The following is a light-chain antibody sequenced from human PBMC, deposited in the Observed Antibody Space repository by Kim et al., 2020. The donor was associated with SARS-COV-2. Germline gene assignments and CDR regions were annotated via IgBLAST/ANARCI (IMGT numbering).Light chain of an antibody. V-gene: IGKV1-NL1*01. CDR1: QDISHS. CDR2: SAS. J-gene: IGKJ1*01. CDR3: QQYFSTPPGT. Sequence: DIQMTQSPPSLSAFVGDRVTITCRASQDISHSLAWYQQKPGRPPKLLLSSASRLGGGVPSRFSGNGSGTDFTLTDTSLQPEDIATYYCQQYFSTPPGTFGQGTKVDIK.